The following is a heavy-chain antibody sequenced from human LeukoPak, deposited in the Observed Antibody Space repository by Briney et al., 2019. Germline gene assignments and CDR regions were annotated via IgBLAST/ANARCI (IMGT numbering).Heavy chain of an antibody. CDR3: ARLETSVYAYAPFDY. CDR2: VYPGDSDT. D-gene: IGHD5/OR15-5a*01. CDR1: GYSFTNYW. J-gene: IGHJ4*02. V-gene: IGHV5-51*01. Sequence: GESLKISCKGSGYSFTNYWIGWGRQMRGKGLEWMGIVYPGDSDTRYSPSFQGQVTISADKSISTAYLQWSSLKASDTAMYYCARLETSVYAYAPFDYWGQGTVVTVSS.